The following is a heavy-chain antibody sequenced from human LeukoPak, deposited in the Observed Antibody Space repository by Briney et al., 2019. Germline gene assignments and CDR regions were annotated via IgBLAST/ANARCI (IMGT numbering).Heavy chain of an antibody. CDR2: IYYSGST. Sequence: SETLSLTCTVSGGPVSSGSYYWSWIRQPPGKGLEWIGYIYYSGSTNYNPSLKSRVTISVDTSKNQFSLKLSSVTAADTAVYYCARGNYYDSSAYYPQWGQGTLVTVSS. V-gene: IGHV4-61*01. D-gene: IGHD3-22*01. CDR3: ARGNYYDSSAYYPQ. CDR1: GGPVSSGSYY. J-gene: IGHJ4*02.